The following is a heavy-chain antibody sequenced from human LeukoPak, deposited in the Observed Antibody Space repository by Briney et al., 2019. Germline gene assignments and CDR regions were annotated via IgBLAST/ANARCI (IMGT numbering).Heavy chain of an antibody. J-gene: IGHJ4*02. D-gene: IGHD4-17*01. Sequence: SETLSLTCAVYGGSFSGYYWSWIRQPPGKGLEWIGEINHSGSTNYNPSLKSRVTISVDTSKNQFSLKLSSVTAAGTAVYYCASSGYGDYARYWGQGTLVTVSS. CDR2: INHSGST. V-gene: IGHV4-34*01. CDR3: ASSGYGDYARY. CDR1: GGSFSGYY.